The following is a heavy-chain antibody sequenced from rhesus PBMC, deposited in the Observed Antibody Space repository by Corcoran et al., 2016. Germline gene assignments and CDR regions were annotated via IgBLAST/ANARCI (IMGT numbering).Heavy chain of an antibody. Sequence: IRQPPGKGLEWIGYISGSSGSTYYNPSLKSRVTISTDTSKNQFSLKLSSVTAADTAVYYCARGPRAWYFDLWGPGTPITISS. J-gene: IGHJ2*01. CDR2: ISGSSGST. V-gene: IGHV4-65*01. CDR3: ARGPRAWYFDL.